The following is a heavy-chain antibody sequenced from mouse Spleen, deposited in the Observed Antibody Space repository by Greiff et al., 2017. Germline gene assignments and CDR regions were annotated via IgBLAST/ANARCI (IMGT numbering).Heavy chain of an antibody. D-gene: IGHD2-3*01. CDR2: ISSGGGNT. CDR3: ARGGYYPFFDY. Sequence: EVKLVESGGGLVKPGGSLKLSCAASGFTFSSYTMSWVRQTPAKRLEWVATISSGGGNTYYPDSVKGRFTISRDNARNTLYLQMSSLRSEDTAMYYCARGGYYPFFDYWGQGTTLTVSS. V-gene: IGHV5-9*04. J-gene: IGHJ2*01. CDR1: GFTFSSYT.